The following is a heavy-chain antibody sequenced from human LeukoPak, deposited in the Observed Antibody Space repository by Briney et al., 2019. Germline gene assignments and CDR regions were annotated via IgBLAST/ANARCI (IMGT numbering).Heavy chain of an antibody. CDR2: ISSSGTYI. Sequence: GGSLRLSCAASEFTFSRYTMNWVRQAPGKGLEWVSSISSSGTYIYYADSVKGRFTISRENSKNTLNLQMNSLRAEDTAVYYCAKDRRHSAASGYYSHDGFDIWGQGTMVSVSS. CDR3: AKDRRHSAASGYYSHDGFDI. J-gene: IGHJ3*02. CDR1: EFTFSRYT. D-gene: IGHD3-22*01. V-gene: IGHV3-21*01.